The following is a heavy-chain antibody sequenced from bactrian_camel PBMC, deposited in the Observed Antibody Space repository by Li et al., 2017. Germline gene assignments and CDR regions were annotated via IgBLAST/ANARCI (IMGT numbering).Heavy chain of an antibody. V-gene: IGHV3S31*01. J-gene: IGHJ4*01. D-gene: IGHD3*01. Sequence: VQLVESGGGSVQSGESLRLSCVASGFTFSNSAMSWVRQATGKGLEWVSAIHYAPSVTYYADSVKGRFTISIDNAKTTLYLQMNNLRADDTAMYYCAIGLFADFGMGRGTQVTVS. CDR2: IHYAPSVT. CDR1: GFTFSNSA.